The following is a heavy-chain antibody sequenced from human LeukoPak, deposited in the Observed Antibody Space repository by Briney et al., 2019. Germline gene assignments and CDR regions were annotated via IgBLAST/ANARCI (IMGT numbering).Heavy chain of an antibody. CDR1: GFTFSSYG. Sequence: GGSLRLSCAASGFTFSSYGMHWVRQAPGKGLEWVAFIRYDGSNKYYADSVKGRFTISRDNSKNTLYLQMNSLKTEDTAVYYCTTDRLLWFGESRFDYWGQGTLVTVSS. CDR3: TTDRLLWFGESRFDY. J-gene: IGHJ4*02. CDR2: IRYDGSNK. V-gene: IGHV3-30*02. D-gene: IGHD3-10*01.